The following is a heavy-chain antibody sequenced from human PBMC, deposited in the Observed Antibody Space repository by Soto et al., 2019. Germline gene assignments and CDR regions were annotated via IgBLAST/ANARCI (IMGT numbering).Heavy chain of an antibody. Sequence: EVQLVESGGGVVQPGGSLRLSCTASGFTFNTHWMHWVRQAPGKGLVWVSRIYFAGITTNYADSVKGRLTVSRDNAKNTVHLLVNTLKDEDTDVYYSASGGAMGVDYWGQGTLVTVSS. V-gene: IGHV3-74*01. J-gene: IGHJ4*02. CDR1: GFTFNTHW. CDR3: ASGGAMGVDY. CDR2: IYFAGITT. D-gene: IGHD1-26*01.